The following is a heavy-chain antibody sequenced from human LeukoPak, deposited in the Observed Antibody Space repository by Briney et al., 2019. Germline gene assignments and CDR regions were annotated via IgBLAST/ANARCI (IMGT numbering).Heavy chain of an antibody. Sequence: PGGSLRLSCAASGFTVGSNYMSWVRQAPGRGLEWVSVMYSGGSTYYADSVKGRFTISRDNSKNTLYLQMNSLRAEDTAVYYCARAKPKNMVRGLIMRRESRYYFDYWGQGTLVTVSS. J-gene: IGHJ4*02. CDR2: MYSGGST. CDR1: GFTVGSNY. CDR3: ARAKPKNMVRGLIMRRESRYYFDY. D-gene: IGHD3-10*01. V-gene: IGHV3-66*01.